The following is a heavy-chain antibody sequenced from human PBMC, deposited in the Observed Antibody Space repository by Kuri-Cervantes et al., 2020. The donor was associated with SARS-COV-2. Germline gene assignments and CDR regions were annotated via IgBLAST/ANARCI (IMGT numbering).Heavy chain of an antibody. J-gene: IGHJ4*02. V-gene: IGHV1-46*01. CDR3: ARGVSHIAAAGLYYFDY. CDR2: INPSGGST. CDR1: GYTFTSYY. D-gene: IGHD6-13*01. Sequence: VSVNVSCKASGYTFTSYYMHWVRQAPGQGLEWMGIINPSGGSTSYAQKFQGRVTMTRDTSTSTVYMELSSLRSEDTAVYYCARGVSHIAAAGLYYFDYWGQGTLVTVSS.